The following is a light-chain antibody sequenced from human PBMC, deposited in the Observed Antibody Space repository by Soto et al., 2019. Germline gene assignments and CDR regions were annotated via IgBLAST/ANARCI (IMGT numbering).Light chain of an antibody. CDR1: SSNIGAGYD. J-gene: IGLJ1*01. CDR2: GNS. V-gene: IGLV1-40*01. Sequence: QSVLTQPPSVSGAPGQRVTISCTGGSSNIGAGYDVHWYQQLPGTAPKLLMYGNSNRPSGVPDRFSSSKSGTSASLAITGLQAEDEADYYCQSFDSSLSGDVFGTGTKLTVL. CDR3: QSFDSSLSGDV.